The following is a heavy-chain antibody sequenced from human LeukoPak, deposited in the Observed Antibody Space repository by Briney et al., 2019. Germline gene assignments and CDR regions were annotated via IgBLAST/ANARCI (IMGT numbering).Heavy chain of an antibody. Sequence: PGESLKISCKGSGYSFTNYWISWVRQVPGKGLGWRGRIYPSDSSTSYSPSFQGHVTISAVKSTSTAYLQWSSLKASDTAMYYCVRHIERTGSVLRFLEWLLTAFDIWGQGTMVTVSS. CDR1: GYSFTNYW. D-gene: IGHD3-3*01. CDR3: VRHIERTGSVLRFLEWLLTAFDI. J-gene: IGHJ3*02. V-gene: IGHV5-10-1*01. CDR2: IYPSDSST.